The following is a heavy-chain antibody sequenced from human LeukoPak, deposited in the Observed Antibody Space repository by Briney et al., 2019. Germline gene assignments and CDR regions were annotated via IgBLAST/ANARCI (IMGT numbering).Heavy chain of an antibody. CDR3: ARDAAVADLDY. CDR2: INSDGSST. CDR1: GFTFSSYW. V-gene: IGHV3-74*01. J-gene: IGHJ4*02. D-gene: IGHD6-19*01. Sequence: GGSLRLSCAASGFTFSSYWMHWVRQAPGKGLVWVSRINSDGSSTSYADSVRGRFTISRDNAKNTLYLQMNSLRAEDTAVYYCARDAAVADLDYWGQGTLVTVSS.